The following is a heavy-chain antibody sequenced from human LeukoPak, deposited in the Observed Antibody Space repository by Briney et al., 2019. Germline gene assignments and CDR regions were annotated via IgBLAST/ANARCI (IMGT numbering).Heavy chain of an antibody. Sequence: SVKVSCKASGGTFSSYSISWVRQAPGQGLEWMGGIIPIFGTANYAQKFQGRVSITADESTSTAYMELSSLRSEDTAVYYCARDRDDYGDYVFGYWGQGTLVTVSS. CDR1: GGTFSSYS. V-gene: IGHV1-69*13. J-gene: IGHJ4*02. CDR2: IIPIFGTA. CDR3: ARDRDDYGDYVFGY. D-gene: IGHD4-17*01.